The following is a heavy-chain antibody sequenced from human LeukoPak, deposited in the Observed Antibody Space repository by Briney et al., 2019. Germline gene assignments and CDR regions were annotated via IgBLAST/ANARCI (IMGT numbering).Heavy chain of an antibody. CDR3: ARGSGWLTDH. Sequence: SETLSLTCTVSGGSVSSGTYFLNWIRQAPGKGLEWIGYIDYNGRTNYNPSLKSRVTISVGTSKNQFPLKVSSVTATDTAVYYCARGSGWLTDHWGQGTLVTVSS. CDR2: IDYNGRT. D-gene: IGHD6-19*01. J-gene: IGHJ4*02. V-gene: IGHV4-61*01. CDR1: GGSVSSGTYF.